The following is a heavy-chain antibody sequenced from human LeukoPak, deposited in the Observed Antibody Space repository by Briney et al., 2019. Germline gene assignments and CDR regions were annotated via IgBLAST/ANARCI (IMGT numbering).Heavy chain of an antibody. D-gene: IGHD3-16*01. J-gene: IGHJ4*02. CDR1: GFTFSSYA. CDR3: AKVRGGLTYGGYFDH. Sequence: GGSLRLSCAASGFTFSSYAMSWVRQAPGEGLEWVSAISGSGGSTYYADSVKGRFTISRDNSKNTLYLEMNSLRAEDTAVYYWAKVRGGLTYGGYFDHWGQGALVTVSS. CDR2: ISGSGGST. V-gene: IGHV3-23*01.